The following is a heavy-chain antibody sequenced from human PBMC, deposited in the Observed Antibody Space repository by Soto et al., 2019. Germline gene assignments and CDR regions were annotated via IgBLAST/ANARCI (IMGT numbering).Heavy chain of an antibody. V-gene: IGHV3-33*01. CDR3: ARGGVRGVITISDY. D-gene: IGHD3-10*01. CDR1: GFTFSSYG. Sequence: GGSLRLSCAASGFTFSSYGMHWVRQAPGKGLEWVAVIWYDGSNKYYADSVKGRFTISRDNSKNTLYLQMNSLRAEDTAVYYCARGGVRGVITISDYWGQGTLVTVSS. CDR2: IWYDGSNK. J-gene: IGHJ4*02.